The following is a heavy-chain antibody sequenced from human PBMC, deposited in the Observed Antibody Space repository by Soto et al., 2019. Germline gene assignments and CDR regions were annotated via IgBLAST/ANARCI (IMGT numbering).Heavy chain of an antibody. CDR1: GFTFSSYG. CDR2: ITYDGSNK. D-gene: IGHD3-9*01. V-gene: IGHV3-30*18. Sequence: QVQLVESGGGVVQPGRSLRLSCAASGFTFSSYGMHWVRQAPGKGLAWVAVITYDGSNKYYADSVKGRFTISRDNAKNTLYLQMNSLRSEDTAVYYCAKTIHGNSFDIWGQGTMVTVSS. J-gene: IGHJ3*02. CDR3: AKTIHGNSFDI.